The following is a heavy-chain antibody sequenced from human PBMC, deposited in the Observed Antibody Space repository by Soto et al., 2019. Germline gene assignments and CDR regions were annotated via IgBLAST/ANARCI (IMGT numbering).Heavy chain of an antibody. CDR2: ISSSDNII. CDR3: ARDLGYLDSSGYFDY. D-gene: IGHD3-22*01. CDR1: GFTFSDYY. J-gene: IGHJ4*02. V-gene: IGHV3-11*01. Sequence: QVQLVESGGGLVKPGGSLRLSCATSGFTFSDYYMSWIRQAPGRGLEWVSYISSSDNIIYYADSVKGRFTISRDNGKNSLYLQMNSLRAEDTDVYYCARDLGYLDSSGYFDYWGQGTLVTVSS.